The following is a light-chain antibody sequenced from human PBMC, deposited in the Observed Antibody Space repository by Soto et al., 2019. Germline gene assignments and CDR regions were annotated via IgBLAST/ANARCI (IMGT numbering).Light chain of an antibody. CDR1: SSDVGAHNF. Sequence: QSVLTQPASVSGSPGQSITISCTGTSSDVGAHNFVSWYQQHPGKAPKLMIYDVGNRPSGVSNRFSGSKSGNTASLTISGLQAEEEADYYCSLFSTLSTYGFGTGTKLTVL. CDR3: SLFSTLSTYG. V-gene: IGLV2-14*01. J-gene: IGLJ1*01. CDR2: DVG.